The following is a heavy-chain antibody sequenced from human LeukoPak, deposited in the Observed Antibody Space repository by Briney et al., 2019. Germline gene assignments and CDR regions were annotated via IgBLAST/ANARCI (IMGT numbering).Heavy chain of an antibody. CDR2: ISYDGSNK. Sequence: GGSLRLSCAVSGFTVSSNYMNWVRQAPGKGLEWVAVISYDGSNKYYADSVKGRFTISRDNSKNTLYLQMNSLRAEDTAVYYCAKDPGYYDSSGYSPYIEGTDYWGQGTLVTVSS. CDR3: AKDPGYYDSSGYSPYIEGTDY. D-gene: IGHD3-22*01. J-gene: IGHJ4*02. CDR1: GFTVSSNY. V-gene: IGHV3-30*18.